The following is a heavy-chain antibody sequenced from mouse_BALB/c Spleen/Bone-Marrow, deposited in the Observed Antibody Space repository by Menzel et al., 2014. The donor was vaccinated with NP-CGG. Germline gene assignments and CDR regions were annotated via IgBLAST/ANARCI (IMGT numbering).Heavy chain of an antibody. Sequence: EVKLQESGPELVKPGASVKVSCKASGYAFTSYNVYWVKRSHGKSLEWIGYIDPYNGGTSYNQKFKGKATLTVDKSSSTAYMHLNSLTSEDSAVYYCAREDYGSSPDYWGQGTTLTVSS. CDR3: AREDYGSSPDY. D-gene: IGHD1-1*01. CDR1: GYAFTSYN. V-gene: IGHV1S135*01. CDR2: IDPYNGGT. J-gene: IGHJ2*01.